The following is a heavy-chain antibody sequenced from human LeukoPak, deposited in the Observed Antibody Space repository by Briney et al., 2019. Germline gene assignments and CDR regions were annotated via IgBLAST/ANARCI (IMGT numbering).Heavy chain of an antibody. CDR1: GGSISSYY. J-gene: IGHJ4*02. V-gene: IGHV4-59*01. D-gene: IGHD5-12*01. CDR2: IYYSGST. CDR3: ARDRLGYSGYGHYFDY. Sequence: PSETLSLTCTVSGGSISSYYWSWIRQPPGKGLGWIGYIYYSGSTNYNPSLKSRVTISVDTSKNQFSLKLSSVTAADTAVYYCARDRLGYSGYGHYFDYWGQGTLVTVSS.